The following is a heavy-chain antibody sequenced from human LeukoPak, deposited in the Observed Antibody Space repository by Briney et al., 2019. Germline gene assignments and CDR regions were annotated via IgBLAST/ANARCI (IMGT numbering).Heavy chain of an antibody. CDR2: IYYSGST. CDR3: ASGADYSNYYFNY. V-gene: IGHV4-59*01. Sequence: PSETLSPTCTVSGGSISGYYWSWIRQPPGKGLEWIGYIYYSGSTSYNPSLKSRVTISVDTSMNQFSLKLNSVTAADTAVYYCASGADYSNYYFNYWGQGTLVTVSS. CDR1: GGSISGYY. D-gene: IGHD4-11*01. J-gene: IGHJ4*02.